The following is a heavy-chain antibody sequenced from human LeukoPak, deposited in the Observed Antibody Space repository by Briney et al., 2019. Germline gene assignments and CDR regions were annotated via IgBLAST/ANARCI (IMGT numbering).Heavy chain of an antibody. J-gene: IGHJ3*02. CDR1: GFTVSSNY. Sequence: GRSLRLSCAASGFTVSSNYMSWVRQAPGKGLEWVSVIYSGGSTYYADSVKGRFTISRDNSKNTLYLQMNSLRAEDTAVYYCASGYSYGPEAFDIWGQGTMVTVSS. CDR3: ASGYSYGPEAFDI. V-gene: IGHV3-66*01. CDR2: IYSGGST. D-gene: IGHD5-18*01.